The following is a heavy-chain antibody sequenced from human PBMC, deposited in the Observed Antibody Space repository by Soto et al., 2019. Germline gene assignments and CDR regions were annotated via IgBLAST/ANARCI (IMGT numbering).Heavy chain of an antibody. CDR1: GFTFSSYA. J-gene: IGHJ6*02. CDR2: ISYDGSNK. V-gene: IGHV3-30-3*01. D-gene: IGHD1-1*01. CDR3: ARGVERPGMLDYYYYGMDV. Sequence: QVQLVESGGGVVQPGRSLRLSCAASGFTFSSYAMHWVRQAPGKGLEWVAVISYDGSNKYYADSVKGRFTISRDNSKNTLYLQMNSLRAEDTAVYYCARGVERPGMLDYYYYGMDVWGQGTTVTVSS.